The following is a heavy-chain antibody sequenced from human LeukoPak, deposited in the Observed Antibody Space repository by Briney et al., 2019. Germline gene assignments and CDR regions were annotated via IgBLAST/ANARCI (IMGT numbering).Heavy chain of an antibody. D-gene: IGHD3-22*01. CDR3: ARVGSYYYDSSGYSSFDY. J-gene: IGHJ4*02. Sequence: ASVKVSCKASGYTFTSYGISWVRQAPGQGLEWMGWISAYNGNTNYAQKLQGRVTMTTDTSTSTAYMELRSLRSDDTAVYYCARVGSYYYDSSGYSSFDYWGQGTLVTVSS. CDR1: GYTFTSYG. V-gene: IGHV1-18*01. CDR2: ISAYNGNT.